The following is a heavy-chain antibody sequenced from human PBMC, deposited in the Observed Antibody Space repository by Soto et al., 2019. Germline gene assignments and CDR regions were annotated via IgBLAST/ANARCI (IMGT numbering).Heavy chain of an antibody. J-gene: IGHJ5*02. CDR1: GDSVSKYY. CDR3: ARSPAYGDYANLDT. Sequence: LSLTCTVSGDSVSKYYWNWIRQPAGKGLEWIGRIHSTRSPNYNPSLKSRVTMSVDTSKNQFSLKLNLTSVTAADTAVYYCARSPAYGDYANLDTWGQGXLVTVSS. CDR2: IHSTRSP. V-gene: IGHV4-4*07. D-gene: IGHD4-17*01.